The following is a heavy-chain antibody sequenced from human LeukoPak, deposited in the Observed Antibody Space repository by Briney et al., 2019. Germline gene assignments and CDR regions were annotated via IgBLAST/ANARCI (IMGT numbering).Heavy chain of an antibody. V-gene: IGHV3-11*03. J-gene: IGHJ3*02. CDR1: GFPFSDYY. D-gene: IGHD3-10*01. Sequence: GGSLRLSCAPSGFPFSDYYMIWPRQAPGKGLEWVSYLSNSSSYTNYAASVKGRLTISRDNAKNSLYLQMNSLRAEDTAVYYCAKITMVRGVKVVAFDIWGQGTMVTVSS. CDR2: LSNSSSYT. CDR3: AKITMVRGVKVVAFDI.